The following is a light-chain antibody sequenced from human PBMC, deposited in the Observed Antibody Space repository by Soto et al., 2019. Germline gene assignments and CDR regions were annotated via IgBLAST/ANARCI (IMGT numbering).Light chain of an antibody. CDR3: QQYGNSPRT. J-gene: IGKJ2*01. Sequence: EIVLTQSPGTLSLSPGERATLSCRASQIVTNSYLAWYQQKPGQAPMLLIYGASSRATGIPDRFSGSGSGTDFTLTISRLEPEDFAVYYCQQYGNSPRTFGQGTKLVIK. CDR2: GAS. CDR1: QIVTNSY. V-gene: IGKV3-20*01.